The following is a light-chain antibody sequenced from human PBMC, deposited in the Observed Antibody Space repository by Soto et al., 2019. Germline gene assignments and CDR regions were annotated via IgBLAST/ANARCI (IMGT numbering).Light chain of an antibody. CDR1: SSDIGNYNY. Sequence: QSALTQPRSVSGSPGQSVTFSCTGTSSDIGNYNYVSWYQQHPGKAPKLMIYDVTKRPSGVPDRFSGSKSGNTASLTISGLQAEDEADYYCCSYAGSYTYVFGTGTKLTVL. CDR3: CSYAGSYTYV. V-gene: IGLV2-11*01. J-gene: IGLJ1*01. CDR2: DVT.